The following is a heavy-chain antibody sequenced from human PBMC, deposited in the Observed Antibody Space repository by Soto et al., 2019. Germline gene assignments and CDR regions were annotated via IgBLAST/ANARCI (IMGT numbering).Heavy chain of an antibody. CDR3: ARTNRNYDYIWGSYRSYFDY. CDR1: GFTFSSYA. CDR2: ISGSGGST. V-gene: IGHV3-23*01. J-gene: IGHJ4*02. Sequence: GGSLRLSCAASGFTFSSYAMSWVRQAPGKGLEWVSAISGSGGSTYYADSVKGRFTISRHNSKNTLYLQMNSLRAEDTAVYYCARTNRNYDYIWGSYRSYFDYWGQGTLVTVS. D-gene: IGHD3-16*02.